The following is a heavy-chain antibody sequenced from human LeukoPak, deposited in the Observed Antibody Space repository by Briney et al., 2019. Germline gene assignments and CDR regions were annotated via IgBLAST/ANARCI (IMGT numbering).Heavy chain of an antibody. D-gene: IGHD5-24*01. CDR1: GGSIRSYY. Sequence: SETLSLTCTVSGGSIRSYYWSCIRQPPGKGLEWIGYIYYSGSTYYNPSLKSRVTISVDTSKNQFSLKLSSVTAADTAVYYCASPLTKAPGDGAFDIWGQGTMVTVSS. V-gene: IGHV4-59*08. J-gene: IGHJ3*02. CDR2: IYYSGST. CDR3: ASPLTKAPGDGAFDI.